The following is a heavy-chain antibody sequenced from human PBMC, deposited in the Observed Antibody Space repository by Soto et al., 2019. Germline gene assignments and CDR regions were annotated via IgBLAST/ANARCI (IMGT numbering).Heavy chain of an antibody. Sequence: QVQLVQSGAEVKKPGASVKVSCKASGYTFTSYGISWVRQAPGQGLEWMGWISAYNGNTNYAQKLQGRVTMPTDTSTSTDYMELRSLRSDDTAVYYCARDNIAAAVSYYYYGMDVWGQGTTVTVSS. J-gene: IGHJ6*02. CDR3: ARDNIAAAVSYYYYGMDV. D-gene: IGHD6-13*01. CDR1: GYTFTSYG. V-gene: IGHV1-18*01. CDR2: ISAYNGNT.